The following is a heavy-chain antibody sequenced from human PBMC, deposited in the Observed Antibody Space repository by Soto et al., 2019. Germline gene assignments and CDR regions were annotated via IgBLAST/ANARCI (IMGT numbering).Heavy chain of an antibody. V-gene: IGHV1-69*08. CDR2: IFPLTDTP. Sequence: QVQLVQSGTEVKKPGSSVKVSCKASGGTFRNYPINWVRQAPGQGLEWMGSIFPLTDTPDYAQNFQARLTITANKSTSTASRELSSLPSDDTAIYFCARGILVVLHYFESWGQGPLVTVSS. J-gene: IGHJ4*02. CDR3: ARGILVVLHYFES. CDR1: GGTFRNYP.